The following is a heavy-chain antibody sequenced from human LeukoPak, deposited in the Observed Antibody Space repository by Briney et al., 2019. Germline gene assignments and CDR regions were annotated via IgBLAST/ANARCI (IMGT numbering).Heavy chain of an antibody. J-gene: IGHJ3*02. CDR2: INHSGST. D-gene: IGHD6-19*01. V-gene: IGHV4-34*01. CDR3: AIMGFPYSSGWDDAFDI. Sequence: PSETLSLTCAVYGGSFSGYYWSWIRQPPGKGLEWIGEINHSGSTNYNPSLKSRVTISVDTSKNQFSLKLSSVTAADTAVYYCAIMGFPYSSGWDDAFDIWGQGTMVTVSS. CDR1: GGSFSGYY.